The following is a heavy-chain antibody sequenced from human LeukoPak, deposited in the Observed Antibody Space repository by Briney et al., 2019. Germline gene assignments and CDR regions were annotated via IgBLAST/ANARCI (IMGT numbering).Heavy chain of an antibody. J-gene: IGHJ4*02. CDR2: ISAYNGHT. V-gene: IGHV1-18*01. CDR3: ASGAYYPFDF. CDR1: GYPFSSYG. D-gene: IGHD1-26*01. Sequence: GASVKVSCKGSGYPFSSYGITWVRQAPGQGLEWVGWISAYNGHTQYGQNVQGRVTMTTETSTTTAYLELRNLTSDDPAVYFCASGAYYPFDFWGQGTLVTVSS.